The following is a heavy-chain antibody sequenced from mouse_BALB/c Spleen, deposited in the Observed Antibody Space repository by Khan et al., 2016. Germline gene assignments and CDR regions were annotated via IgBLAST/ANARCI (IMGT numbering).Heavy chain of an antibody. Sequence: EVQLQESGPGLVKPSQSLSLTCSVTGYSITSGYYWNWIRQFPGNKLEWMGYISYDGSNNYNPSLKNRISITRATSKNQFFLKLSSVTTEDTASYSCVIFYDGYTDSGMDYWGQGTSVTVSS. CDR3: VIFYDGYTDSGMDY. CDR2: ISYDGSN. V-gene: IGHV3-6*02. J-gene: IGHJ4*01. CDR1: GYSITSGYY. D-gene: IGHD2-3*01.